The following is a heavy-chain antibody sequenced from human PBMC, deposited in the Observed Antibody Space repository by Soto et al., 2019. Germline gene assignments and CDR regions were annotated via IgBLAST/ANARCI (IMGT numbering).Heavy chain of an antibody. CDR2: IYYSGST. D-gene: IGHD2-8*02. V-gene: IGHV4-39*01. J-gene: IGHJ4*02. CDR3: ARGRSRVLREVLVARFDY. CDR1: GGSISSSSYY. Sequence: SETLSLTCPVSGGSISSSSYYWGWIRQPPVKGLEWIGSIYYSGSTYYNPSLKSRVTISVDTSKNQFSLKLSSVTAADTAVYYCARGRSRVLREVLVARFDYWGQGTLVTVSS.